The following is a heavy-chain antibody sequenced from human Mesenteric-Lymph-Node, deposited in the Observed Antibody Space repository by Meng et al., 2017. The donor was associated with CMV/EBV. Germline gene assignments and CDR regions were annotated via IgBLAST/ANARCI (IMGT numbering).Heavy chain of an antibody. J-gene: IGHJ4*02. D-gene: IGHD3-9*01. CDR2: INHSGST. Sequence: VQLHQGGAGLLKPSETLSVTCAVYGGSFSGYYWNWIRQSPEKGLEWIGEINHSGSTTYNPSFTSRIIISVDTSTNQISLNMSSVTAADTAVYYCARGSSYDILTGYFDYWGQGALVTVFS. CDR3: ARGSSYDILTGYFDY. CDR1: GGSFSGYY. V-gene: IGHV4-34*01.